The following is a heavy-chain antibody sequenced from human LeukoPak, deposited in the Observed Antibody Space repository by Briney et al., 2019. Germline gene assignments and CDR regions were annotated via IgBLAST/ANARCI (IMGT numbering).Heavy chain of an antibody. CDR2: INHSGST. D-gene: IGHD3-3*01. CDR3: AREPHYDFWSGYYRNFDY. J-gene: IGHJ4*02. Sequence: SETLTLTCAVYGGSFSGYYWSWIRQPPGKGLEWIGEINHSGSTNYNPSLKSRVTISVDTSKNQFSLKLSSVTAADTAVYYCAREPHYDFWSGYYRNFDYWGQGTLVTVSS. CDR1: GGSFSGYY. V-gene: IGHV4-34*01.